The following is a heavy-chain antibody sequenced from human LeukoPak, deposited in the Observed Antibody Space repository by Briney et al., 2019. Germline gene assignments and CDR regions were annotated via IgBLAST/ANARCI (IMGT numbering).Heavy chain of an antibody. Sequence: ASVKVSCKASGYPFTTYGISWVRQAPGQGLEWMGWISGYSGDTNYAQNFQGRVTMTTDTSTTTAYMELRSLRTDDTAVYYCARDPPYSISSWYCFDPWGQGTLVTVSS. J-gene: IGHJ5*02. V-gene: IGHV1-18*01. CDR2: ISGYSGDT. CDR1: GYPFTTYG. CDR3: ARDPPYSISSWYCFDP. D-gene: IGHD6-6*01.